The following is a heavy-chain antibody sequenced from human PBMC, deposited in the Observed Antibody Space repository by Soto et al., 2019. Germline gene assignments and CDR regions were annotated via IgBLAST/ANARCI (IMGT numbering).Heavy chain of an antibody. CDR3: VRPLPSGRNYGLDV. CDR1: GLTVSNAY. Sequence: EVQLVESGGGLIQPGGSLRLSCAASGLTVSNAYMAWVRQAPGMGLEWVSVIYDNGTTDYADSVKGRFTISRDTSTNTLSLQKDSLRAEDTAVYYCVRPLPSGRNYGLDVWGQGTTVTVSS. CDR2: IYDNGTT. J-gene: IGHJ6*02. D-gene: IGHD3-10*01. V-gene: IGHV3-53*01.